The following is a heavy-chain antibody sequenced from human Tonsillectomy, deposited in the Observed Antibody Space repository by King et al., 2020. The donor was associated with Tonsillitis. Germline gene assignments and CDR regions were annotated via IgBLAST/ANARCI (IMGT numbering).Heavy chain of an antibody. D-gene: IGHD1-1*01. Sequence: VQLVESGGGVVQPGRSLRLSCAASGFTFSNYAMHWVRQAPGKGLEWVAIISYDGSNKYYADSVKGRFTISRDNSKNKMYVQMNSLGAEDTAVYYCARDLMSGDWNDPLRYFDYWGQGTLVTVSS. CDR2: ISYDGSNK. V-gene: IGHV3-30*04. CDR3: ARDLMSGDWNDPLRYFDY. CDR1: GFTFSNYA. J-gene: IGHJ4*02.